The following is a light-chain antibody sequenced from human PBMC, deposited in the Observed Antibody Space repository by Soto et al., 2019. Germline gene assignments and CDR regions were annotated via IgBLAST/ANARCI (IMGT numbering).Light chain of an antibody. J-gene: IGKJ1*01. CDR1: QNIIKW. V-gene: IGKV1-5*01. Sequence: DIRMTQSPAILSASVGDRVTITCRASQNIIKWLAWYQQKPGKGPNLLIYDASSLQRGVPSRFSASGSGTEFILTINRLQPDDFATYYCQQYHNYSTFGQGTKVDIK. CDR3: QQYHNYST. CDR2: DAS.